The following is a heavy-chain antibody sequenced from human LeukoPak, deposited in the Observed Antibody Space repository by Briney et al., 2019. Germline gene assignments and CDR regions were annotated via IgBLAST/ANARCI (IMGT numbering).Heavy chain of an antibody. CDR3: ARGDYCSGGSCYVNFDY. Sequence: PSETLSLTCAVYGGSFSGYYWSWIRQPPGKGLEWIGEINHSGSTNYNPSLKSRVTISVDTSKNQFSLKLSSVTAADTAVYYCARGDYCSGGSCYVNFDYWGQGTLVTVSS. J-gene: IGHJ4*02. CDR1: GGSFSGYY. D-gene: IGHD2-15*01. CDR2: INHSGST. V-gene: IGHV4-34*01.